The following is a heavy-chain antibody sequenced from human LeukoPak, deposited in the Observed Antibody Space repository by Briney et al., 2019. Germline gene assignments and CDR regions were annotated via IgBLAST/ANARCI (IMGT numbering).Heavy chain of an antibody. Sequence: PGRSLRLSCAASGFTFSTYSMNWVRQAPGKGMEWISFISSTSNTIYYADSVKGRFTISRDNAKKSLYLQMNSLRAEDTAVYHCARVTVGATADYLDYWGQGTLVTVSS. D-gene: IGHD1-26*01. CDR3: ARVTVGATADYLDY. V-gene: IGHV3-48*01. CDR1: GFTFSTYS. J-gene: IGHJ4*02. CDR2: ISSTSNTI.